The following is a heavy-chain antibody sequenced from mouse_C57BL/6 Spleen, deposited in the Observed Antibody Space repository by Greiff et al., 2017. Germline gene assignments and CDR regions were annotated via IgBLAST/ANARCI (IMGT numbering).Heavy chain of an antibody. CDR3: ARGYGSSYND. V-gene: IGHV1-26*01. D-gene: IGHD1-1*01. Sequence: EVQLQQSGPELVKPGASVKISCQASGYTFTDYYMNWVKQSHGKSLEWIGDINPNNGGTSYNQKFKGKATLTVDKSASTAYMELRSLTSEDSAVYYCARGYGSSYNDWGQGTTLTVAS. CDR1: GYTFTDYY. CDR2: INPNNGGT. J-gene: IGHJ2*01.